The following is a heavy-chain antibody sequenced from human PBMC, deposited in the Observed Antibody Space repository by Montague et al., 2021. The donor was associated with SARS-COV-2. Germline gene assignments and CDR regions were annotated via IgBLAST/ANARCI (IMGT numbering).Heavy chain of an antibody. CDR1: GFTFDDYG. J-gene: IGHJ3*02. CDR2: INWNGGST. Sequence: SLRLSCAASGFTFDDYGMSWVRQAPGKGLEWVSGINWNGGSTGYADSVKGRFTISRDNAKNSLHLQMNSLRAEDTALYHWARLQRGYDSSGYYYDDAFDIWGQGTMVTVSS. V-gene: IGHV3-20*01. CDR3: ARLQRGYDSSGYYYDDAFDI. D-gene: IGHD3-22*01.